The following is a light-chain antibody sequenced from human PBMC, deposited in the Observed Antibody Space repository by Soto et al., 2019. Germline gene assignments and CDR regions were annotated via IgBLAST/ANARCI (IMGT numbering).Light chain of an antibody. CDR2: VAS. V-gene: IGKV3-20*01. J-gene: IGKJ5*01. CDR1: QSVSSNF. Sequence: EIVLTQSPGTLSLSPGDRATLSCRASQSVSSNFLAWYQQKSGQAPRLLIYVASSRATGIPGRFSGSGSGTDFTLTISSLEPEDFAVDYCQQYASSPITFGLGTRLEIK. CDR3: QQYASSPIT.